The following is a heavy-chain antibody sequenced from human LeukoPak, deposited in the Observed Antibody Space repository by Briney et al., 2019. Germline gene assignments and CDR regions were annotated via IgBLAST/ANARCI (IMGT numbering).Heavy chain of an antibody. Sequence: ASVKVSCKASGYTFTSYYMHWVRQAPGQGLEWMGIINPSDDYTNYAQKFQGRVTMTRDTSTSTVYMELSSLRSEDTAVYYCARAGRGSYADYYYYYMDVWGKGTTVTVSS. CDR1: GYTFTSYY. V-gene: IGHV1-46*01. J-gene: IGHJ6*03. CDR3: ARAGRGSYADYYYYYMDV. D-gene: IGHD1-26*01. CDR2: INPSDDYT.